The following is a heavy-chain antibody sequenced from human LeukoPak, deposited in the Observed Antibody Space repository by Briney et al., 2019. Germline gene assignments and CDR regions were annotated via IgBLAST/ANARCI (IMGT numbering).Heavy chain of an antibody. CDR2: ISSNGGST. V-gene: IGHV3-64*01. J-gene: IGHJ6*02. Sequence: HPGGSLRLSCAASGFTFSSYAMHWVRQAPGKGLEYVSAISSNGGSTYYANSVKGRFTISRDNSKNTLYLQMGSLRAEDMAVYYCARDSGSDGMDVWGQGTTVTVS. CDR1: GFTFSSYA. CDR3: ARDSGSDGMDV. D-gene: IGHD3-10*01.